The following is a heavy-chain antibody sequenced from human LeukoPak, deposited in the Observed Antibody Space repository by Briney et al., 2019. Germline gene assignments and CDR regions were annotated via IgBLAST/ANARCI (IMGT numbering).Heavy chain of an antibody. J-gene: IGHJ4*02. Sequence: ASVKVSCKASGYTFTSYDINWVRQATGQGLEWMGWMNPNSGNTGYAQKFQGRVTMTRNTSISTAYMELSSLRSEDTAVYYCARSSYCSSTSCSYYFDYWGQGTLVTVSS. CDR2: MNPNSGNT. D-gene: IGHD2-2*01. CDR3: ARSSYCSSTSCSYYFDY. V-gene: IGHV1-8*01. CDR1: GYTFTSYD.